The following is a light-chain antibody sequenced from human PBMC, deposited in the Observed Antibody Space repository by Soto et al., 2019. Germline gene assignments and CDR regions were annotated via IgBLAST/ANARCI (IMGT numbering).Light chain of an antibody. Sequence: ELVLTQSPATLSLSPGERAQLSCRASQSVSSYLAWYQQKPGQAHRLIIYDASNRATGIPARFSGSGSGTDFTLTISSLEPEDFAVYYCQQRSNWPTITFGQGTRLEIK. CDR3: QQRSNWPTIT. J-gene: IGKJ5*01. CDR1: QSVSSY. V-gene: IGKV3-11*01. CDR2: DAS.